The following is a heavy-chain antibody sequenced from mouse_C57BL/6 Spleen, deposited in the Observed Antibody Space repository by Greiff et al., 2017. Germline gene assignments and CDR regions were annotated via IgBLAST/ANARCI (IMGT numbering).Heavy chain of an antibody. D-gene: IGHD2-5*01. V-gene: IGHV1-15*01. J-gene: IGHJ2*01. Sequence: VQLQQSGAELVRPGASVTLSCKASGYTFTDYEMHWVKQTPVHGLEWIGAIDPATGGTAYNQKFKGKAILTADKSSSTAYMELRSLTSEDSAVXYCTRREHYYSNHFDYRGQGNTLT. CDR2: IDPATGGT. CDR3: TRREHYYSNHFDY. CDR1: GYTFTDYE.